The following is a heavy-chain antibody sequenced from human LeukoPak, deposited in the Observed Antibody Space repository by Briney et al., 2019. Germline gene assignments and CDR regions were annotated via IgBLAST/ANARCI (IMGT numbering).Heavy chain of an antibody. V-gene: IGHV4-39*07. CDR3: ARVSDSRAVGPFDY. CDR1: GGSISSNSYY. J-gene: IGHJ4*02. D-gene: IGHD3-10*01. CDR2: IYYSGST. Sequence: PSETLSLTCTVSGGSISSNSYYWGWIRQSPGKGLEWIANIYYSGSTYYNPSLKSRVTISVDTSKSQFSLELSSVTAADTAIYYCARVSDSRAVGPFDYWGQGILVTVSS.